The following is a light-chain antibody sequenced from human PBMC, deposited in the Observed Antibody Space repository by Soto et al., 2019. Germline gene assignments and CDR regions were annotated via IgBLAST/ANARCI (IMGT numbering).Light chain of an antibody. CDR2: GNS. J-gene: IGLJ7*01. V-gene: IGLV1-40*01. CDR1: SSNIGAGYD. CDR3: QSYDSSLSDAV. Sequence: QSVLTQPPSVSGAPGQRVTISCTGSSSNIGAGYDVHWYQQLPGTAPKLLIYGNSNRPSGVPDRFSGSKSGTSASLAITGLQAEEEADYYRQSYDSSLSDAVFGGGTQLTVL.